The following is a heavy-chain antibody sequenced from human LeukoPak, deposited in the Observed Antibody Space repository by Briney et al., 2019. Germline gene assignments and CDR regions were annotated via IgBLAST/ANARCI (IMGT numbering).Heavy chain of an antibody. CDR1: GYTFTSYG. CDR2: ISAYNGNT. Sequence: ASVKVSCKASGYTFTSYGISWVRQAPGQGLEWMGWISAYNGNTNYAQKLQGRVTMTTDTSTSTAYMELRSLRSDDTAVYYCAREGFAYCGGDCFSGELGYWGQGTLVTVSS. D-gene: IGHD2-21*02. J-gene: IGHJ4*02. CDR3: AREGFAYCGGDCFSGELGY. V-gene: IGHV1-18*01.